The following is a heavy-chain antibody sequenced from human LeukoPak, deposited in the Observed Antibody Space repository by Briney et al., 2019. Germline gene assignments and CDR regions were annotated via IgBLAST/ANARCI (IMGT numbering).Heavy chain of an antibody. CDR3: AKDLAGNDILTGYPFDY. V-gene: IGHV3-30*04. CDR1: GFTFSSYA. J-gene: IGHJ4*02. D-gene: IGHD3-9*01. CDR2: ISYDGSNK. Sequence: GGSLRLSCAASGFTFSSYAMHWVRQAPGKGLEWVAVISYDGSNKYYADSVKGRFTISRDNSKNTLYLQMNSLRAEDTAVYYCAKDLAGNDILTGYPFDYWGQGTLVTVSS.